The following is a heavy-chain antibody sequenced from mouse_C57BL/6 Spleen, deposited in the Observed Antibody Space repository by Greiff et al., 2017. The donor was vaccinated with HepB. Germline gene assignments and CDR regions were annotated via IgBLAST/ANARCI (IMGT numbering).Heavy chain of an antibody. CDR3: ARRGLRQGYYFDY. J-gene: IGHJ2*01. D-gene: IGHD2-4*01. V-gene: IGHV1-26*01. Sequence: EVQLQQSGPELVKPGASVKISCKASGYTFTDYYMNWVKQSHGKSLEWIGDINPNNGGTSYNQKFKGKATLTVDKSSSTAYMELRSLTSEDSAVYYCARRGLRQGYYFDYWGQGTTLTVSS. CDR2: INPNNGGT. CDR1: GYTFTDYY.